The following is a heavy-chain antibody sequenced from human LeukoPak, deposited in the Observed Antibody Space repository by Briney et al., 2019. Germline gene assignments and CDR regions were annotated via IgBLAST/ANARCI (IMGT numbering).Heavy chain of an antibody. Sequence: SETLSLTCAVSGGSISSNNWWNWVRQPPGKGLEWIGEIYHSGSANYNTFLKSRVTISVDKSKNQFSLKLNSVTAADTAVYYCARDLGSSGPGGYWGQGTLVTVSS. V-gene: IGHV4-4*02. J-gene: IGHJ4*02. CDR3: ARDLGSSGPGGY. CDR1: GGSISSNNW. D-gene: IGHD3-22*01. CDR2: IYHSGSA.